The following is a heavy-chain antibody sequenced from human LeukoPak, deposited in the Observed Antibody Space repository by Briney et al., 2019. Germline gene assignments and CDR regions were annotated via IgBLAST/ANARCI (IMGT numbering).Heavy chain of an antibody. CDR2: INPNSGGT. V-gene: IGHV1-2*04. CDR1: GYTFTGYY. Sequence: ASVKVSCKASGYTFTGYYMHWVRQAPGQGLERMGWINPNSGGTNYAQKFQGWVTMTRDTSISTAYMELSRLRSDDTAVYYCAREIGCSSTSCYAAFDYWGQGTLVTVSS. D-gene: IGHD2-2*01. CDR3: AREIGCSSTSCYAAFDY. J-gene: IGHJ4*02.